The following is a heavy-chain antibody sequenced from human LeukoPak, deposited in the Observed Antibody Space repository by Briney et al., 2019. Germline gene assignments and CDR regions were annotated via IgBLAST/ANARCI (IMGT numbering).Heavy chain of an antibody. V-gene: IGHV1-18*01. CDR2: ISAYNGNT. CDR1: GYTFTSYG. CDR3: AKSIAARPYYYYYYMDV. Sequence: GASVKVSCKASGYTFTSYGISWVRQAPGQGLEWMGWISAYNGNTNYAQELQGRVTMTTDTSTSTAYMELRSLRSDDTAVYYCAKSIAARPYYYYYYMDVWGKGTTVTASS. D-gene: IGHD6-6*01. J-gene: IGHJ6*03.